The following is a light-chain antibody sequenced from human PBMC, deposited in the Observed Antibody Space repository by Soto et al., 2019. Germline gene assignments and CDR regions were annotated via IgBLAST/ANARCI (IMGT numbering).Light chain of an antibody. CDR3: CSYAGSSTFVV. J-gene: IGLJ2*01. CDR2: EDT. Sequence: QSALTQPASVSGSPGQSITISCTGTSSDVGSYNLVSWYQQHPGKAPKLMIYEDTKRPSGVSNRFSGSKSGNTASRTIAGLQAEDEADYYCCSYAGSSTFVVFGGGTKLTVL. V-gene: IGLV2-23*02. CDR1: SSDVGSYNL.